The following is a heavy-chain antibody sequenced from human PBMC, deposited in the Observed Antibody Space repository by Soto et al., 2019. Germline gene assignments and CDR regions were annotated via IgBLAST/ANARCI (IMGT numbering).Heavy chain of an antibody. CDR3: ARDLRDDDYIWGSYRPTYYFDY. CDR2: ISSSSSYI. D-gene: IGHD3-16*02. V-gene: IGHV3-21*01. CDR1: GFTFSSYS. J-gene: IGHJ4*02. Sequence: PGGSLRLSCAASGFTFSSYSMNWVRQAPGKGLEWVSSISSSSSYIYYADSVKGRFTISRDNAKNSLYLQMNSLRAEDTAVYYCARDLRDDDYIWGSYRPTYYFDYWGQGTLVTVSS.